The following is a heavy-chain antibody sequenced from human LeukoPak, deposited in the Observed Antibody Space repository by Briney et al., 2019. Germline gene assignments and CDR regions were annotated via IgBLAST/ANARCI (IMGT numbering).Heavy chain of an antibody. D-gene: IGHD3-3*01. CDR1: GGTFSSYA. Sequence: ASVKVSCKASGGTFSSYAISLVRQAPGQGLEWVGGIIPIFGTANYAQKFQGRVTITADKSTSTAYMELSSLRSDDTAVYYCARLRSNWFDPWGQGTLVTVSS. CDR3: ARLRSNWFDP. J-gene: IGHJ5*02. CDR2: IIPIFGTA. V-gene: IGHV1-69*06.